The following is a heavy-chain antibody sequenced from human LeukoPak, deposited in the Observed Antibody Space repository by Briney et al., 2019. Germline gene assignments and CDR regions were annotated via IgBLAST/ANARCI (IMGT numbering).Heavy chain of an antibody. CDR2: IKQDGSEK. J-gene: IGHJ4*02. D-gene: IGHD3-22*01. CDR3: ARRAGDYSHPYDY. V-gene: IGHV3-7*03. CDR1: GFTFSSYW. Sequence: GGSLRLSCAASGFTFSSYWMSWVRQAPGKGLEWVAYIKQDGSEKYYVDSVKGRFTISRDNAKNSLYLQMNSLRAEDTAMYYCARRAGDYSHPYDYWGQGTLVTVSS.